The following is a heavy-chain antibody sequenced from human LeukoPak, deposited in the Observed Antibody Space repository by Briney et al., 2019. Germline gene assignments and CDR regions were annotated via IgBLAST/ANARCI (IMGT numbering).Heavy chain of an antibody. CDR3: AKGLWFGESAFDY. CDR1: GFTFSSYA. V-gene: IGHV3-23*01. Sequence: GGSLRLSCAASGFTFSSYAMSWVRQAPGKGLEWVSAISGSGGSTYYADSVKGRFTISRDDSKNTLYLQMNSLRAEDTAVYYCAKGLWFGESAFDYWGQGTLVTVSS. CDR2: ISGSGGST. J-gene: IGHJ4*02. D-gene: IGHD3-10*01.